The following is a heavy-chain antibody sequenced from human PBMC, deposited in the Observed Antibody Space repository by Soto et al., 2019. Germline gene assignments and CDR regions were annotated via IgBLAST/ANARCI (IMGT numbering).Heavy chain of an antibody. D-gene: IGHD1-26*01. CDR3: ARRWGHIDY. Sequence: SETLSLTCTVAGGSISSYYWSWIRQPPGKGLEWIGYIYYSGSTNYNPSLKSRVTISVDTSKNQFSLKLSSVTAADTAEYYCARRWGHIDYWGQGTLVTVSS. CDR1: GGSISSYY. V-gene: IGHV4-59*01. CDR2: IYYSGST. J-gene: IGHJ4*02.